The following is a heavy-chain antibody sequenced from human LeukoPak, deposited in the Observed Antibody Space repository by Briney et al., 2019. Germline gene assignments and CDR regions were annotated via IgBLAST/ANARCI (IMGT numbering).Heavy chain of an antibody. J-gene: IGHJ4*02. CDR2: ISSSSSYI. CDR1: GFTFSSYS. Sequence: GGSLRLSCAASGFTFSSYSMNWVRQAPGKGLEWVSSISSSSSYIYYADSVKGRFTISRDNSKNTLYLQMISLRVEDTAVYYCACTPDIANRTPGYWGQGTLVTVSS. D-gene: IGHD5-12*01. CDR3: ACTPDIANRTPGY. V-gene: IGHV3-21*01.